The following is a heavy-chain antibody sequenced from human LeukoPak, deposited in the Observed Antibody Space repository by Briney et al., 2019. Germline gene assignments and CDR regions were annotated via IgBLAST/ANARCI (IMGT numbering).Heavy chain of an antibody. D-gene: IGHD2-2*01. CDR1: GLTFSDYN. CDR3: ARETCTRTTCYIEY. CDR2: ITNSGSTI. Sequence: GGSLRLSCAPSGLTFSDYNMNWVRQAPGEGLEWVSFITNSGSTIHYADSVKGRFTISRDNTKNSLYLQMNSLGAEDTALYYCARETCTRTTCYIEYWGQGTLVTVSS. J-gene: IGHJ4*02. V-gene: IGHV3-48*01.